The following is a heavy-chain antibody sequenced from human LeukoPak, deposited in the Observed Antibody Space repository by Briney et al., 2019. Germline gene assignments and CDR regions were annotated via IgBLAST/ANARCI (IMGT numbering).Heavy chain of an antibody. V-gene: IGHV5-51*01. Sequence: PGESLKISGKGSGYSFTSYWIGWVRQMPGKGLEWIGIIYPGDSDTRYSPSFQGQVTISADKSISTAYLQWSSLKASDTAMYYCARQGSGYSPTYYYYMDVWGKGTTVTISS. J-gene: IGHJ6*03. CDR3: ARQGSGYSPTYYYYMDV. D-gene: IGHD5-18*01. CDR1: GYSFTSYW. CDR2: IYPGDSDT.